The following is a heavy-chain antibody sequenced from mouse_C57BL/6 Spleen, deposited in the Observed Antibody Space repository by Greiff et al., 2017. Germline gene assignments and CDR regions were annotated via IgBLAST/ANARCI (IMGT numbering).Heavy chain of an antibody. Sequence: VQLQQSGPELVKPGASVKISCKASGYTFTDYYMNWVKQSHGKSLEWIGDINPNNGGTSYNQKFKGKDTLTVDKSSSTAYMELRSLTSEDSAVYYCARYDYDERDYWGQGTTLTVSS. V-gene: IGHV1-26*01. CDR2: INPNNGGT. CDR1: GYTFTDYY. D-gene: IGHD2-4*01. CDR3: ARYDYDERDY. J-gene: IGHJ2*01.